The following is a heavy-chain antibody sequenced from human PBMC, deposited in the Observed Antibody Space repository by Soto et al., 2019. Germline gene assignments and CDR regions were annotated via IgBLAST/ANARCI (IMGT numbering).Heavy chain of an antibody. CDR3: ARDGYDYDTSDDYLGY. CDR1: GFTFKNYW. J-gene: IGHJ4*02. Sequence: EVQLVESGGGLVQPGGSLRLSCAASGFTFKNYWMHWARQVPGKGLVWVSRIDSVGLTATYVDSVKGRFTISRDNAKNTLYLEMNSLRAEDTAIYYCARDGYDYDTSDDYLGYWGQGILVNVSS. D-gene: IGHD3-22*01. V-gene: IGHV3-74*01. CDR2: IDSVGLTA.